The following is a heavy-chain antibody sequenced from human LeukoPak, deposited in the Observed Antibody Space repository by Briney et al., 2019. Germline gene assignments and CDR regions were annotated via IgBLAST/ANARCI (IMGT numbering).Heavy chain of an antibody. J-gene: IGHJ4*02. CDR2: IRSSSSII. CDR3: TRGRGADGYNFFDY. Sequence: PGGSLRLSCAASGFNFRSTWMHWVRRAPGKGLEWVSYIRSSSSIIYYADSVKGRFTISRDNAKNSLYLQMDSLRDEDTAVYYCTRGRGADGYNFFDYWGQGTLVTVSS. D-gene: IGHD5-24*01. V-gene: IGHV3-48*02. CDR1: GFNFRSTW.